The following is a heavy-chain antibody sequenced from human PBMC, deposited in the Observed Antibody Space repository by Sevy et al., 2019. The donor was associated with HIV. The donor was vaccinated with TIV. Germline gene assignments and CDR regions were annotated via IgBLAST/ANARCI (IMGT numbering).Heavy chain of an antibody. CDR2: INPNSGVT. CDR1: GYIFSDYN. J-gene: IGHJ3*02. D-gene: IGHD3-3*01. Sequence: ASVKVSCKTTGYIFSDYNMHWVRQAPGQGLEWMALINPNSGVTIYAHNFRGRVSVTRDTSMSTAYMGLSGLASDDTAVYYCVREDINAPRTLLSFDIWGQGKMVTVSS. CDR3: VREDINAPRTLLSFDI. V-gene: IGHV1-2*06.